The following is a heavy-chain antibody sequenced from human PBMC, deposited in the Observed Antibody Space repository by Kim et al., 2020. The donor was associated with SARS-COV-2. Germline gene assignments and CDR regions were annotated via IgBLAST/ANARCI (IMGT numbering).Heavy chain of an antibody. V-gene: IGHV3-53*01. CDR3: ASLEGYYDSSGYYGYFDY. CDR2: IYSGGST. J-gene: IGHJ4*02. Sequence: GGSLRLSCAASGFTVSSNYMSWVRQAPGKGLEWVSVIYSGGSTYYADSVKGRFTISRDNSRNTLYLQMNSLRAEETAVYYCASLEGYYDSSGYYGYFDYWGQGTLVTVSS. D-gene: IGHD3-22*01. CDR1: GFTVSSNY.